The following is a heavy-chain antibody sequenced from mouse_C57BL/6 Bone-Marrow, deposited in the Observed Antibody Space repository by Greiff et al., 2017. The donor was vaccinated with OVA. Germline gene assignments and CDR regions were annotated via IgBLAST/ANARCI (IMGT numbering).Heavy chain of an antibody. V-gene: IGHV1-64*01. CDR1: GYTFTSYW. J-gene: IGHJ2*01. D-gene: IGHD1-1*01. CDR3: ARMDYYGSLSDY. Sequence: QVQLKQPGAELVKPGASVKLSCKASGYTFTSYWMHWVKQRPGQGLEWIGMIHPNSGSTNYNEKFKSKATLTVDKSSSTAYMQLSSLTSEDSAVYYCARMDYYGSLSDYWGQGTTLTVSS. CDR2: IHPNSGST.